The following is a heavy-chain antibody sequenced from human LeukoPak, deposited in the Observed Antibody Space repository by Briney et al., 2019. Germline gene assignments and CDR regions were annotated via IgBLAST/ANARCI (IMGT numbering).Heavy chain of an antibody. Sequence: GASVKVPCKASGYTFTSYYMHWVRQAPGQGLEWMGWMNPNSGDTSYAREFQDRVTMTRDTSLSTAYMELSRLRSDDTAVYFCARRPINCIITNCYVDYWGQGTLVTVSS. V-gene: IGHV1-2*02. CDR1: GYTFTSYY. CDR2: MNPNSGDT. CDR3: ARRPINCIITNCYVDY. J-gene: IGHJ4*02. D-gene: IGHD2-2*01.